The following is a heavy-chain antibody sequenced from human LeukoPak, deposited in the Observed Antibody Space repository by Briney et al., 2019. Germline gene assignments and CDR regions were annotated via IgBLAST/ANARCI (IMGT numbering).Heavy chain of an antibody. Sequence: SETLSLTCTVSGGSISSSSYYWGWIRQPPGKGLEWIGSIYYSGSTYYNPSLKSRVTISVDTSKNQFSLKLSSVTAADTAVYYCARLRRITMIVVVTGDYWGQGTLVTVSS. CDR3: ARLRRITMIVVVTGDY. CDR1: GGSISSSSYY. CDR2: IYYSGST. D-gene: IGHD3-22*01. V-gene: IGHV4-39*07. J-gene: IGHJ4*02.